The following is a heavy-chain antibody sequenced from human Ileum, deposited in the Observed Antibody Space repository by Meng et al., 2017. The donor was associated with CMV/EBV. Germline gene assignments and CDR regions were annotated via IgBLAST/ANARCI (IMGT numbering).Heavy chain of an antibody. CDR1: GFTFSRYT. Sequence: GGSLRLSCAASGFTFSRYTINWVRQAPGKGLEWVSSISSNGYYIYYADSVKGRFTISRDNAKNTLYLQMNSLRAEDMAVYYCVREAVGSNAFDIWGQGTRVTVSS. CDR3: VREAVGSNAFDI. V-gene: IGHV3-21*01. CDR2: ISSNGYYI. J-gene: IGHJ3*02. D-gene: IGHD3-10*01.